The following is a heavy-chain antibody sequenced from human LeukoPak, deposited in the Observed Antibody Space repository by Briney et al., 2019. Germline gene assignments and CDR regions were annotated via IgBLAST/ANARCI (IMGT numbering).Heavy chain of an antibody. CDR2: ISGSGGRT. CDR1: GFTFSSYA. D-gene: IGHD3-3*01. CDR3: AKVQDYDFWSGYYGLYNWFDP. Sequence: GGSLRLSCAASGFTFSSYAMSWVRQAPGKGLEWVSAISGSGGRTYYADSVKGRFTISRDNSKNTLYLQMNSLRAEDTAVYYCAKVQDYDFWSGYYGLYNWFDPWGQGTLVTVSS. J-gene: IGHJ5*02. V-gene: IGHV3-23*01.